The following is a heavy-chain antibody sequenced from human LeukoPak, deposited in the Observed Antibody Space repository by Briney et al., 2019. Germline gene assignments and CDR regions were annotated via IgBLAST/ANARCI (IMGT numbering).Heavy chain of an antibody. Sequence: SETLSLTCTVSGGSISSYYWSWIRQPPGKGLEWTGYIYYSGSTNYNPSLKSRVTISVDTSKNQFSLKLSSVTAADTAVYYCARRGYSYGPLDYWGQGTLVTVSS. CDR2: IYYSGST. V-gene: IGHV4-59*01. J-gene: IGHJ4*02. CDR3: ARRGYSYGPLDY. CDR1: GGSISSYY. D-gene: IGHD5-18*01.